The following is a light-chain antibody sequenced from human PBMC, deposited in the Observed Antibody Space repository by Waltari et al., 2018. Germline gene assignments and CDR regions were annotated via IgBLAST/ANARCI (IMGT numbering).Light chain of an antibody. CDR2: LGS. J-gene: IGKJ2*01. V-gene: IGKV2-28*01. Sequence: DIVMTQTPLSLPVTPGEPASISCRSSQSLLHSNGYTYLFWYLQKPGQSPQLLIYLGSSLASGVPDRFSGSGSGTDFTLKISRVEAEDVGVYYCLQDIQLPYTFGQGTKVEIK. CDR3: LQDIQLPYT. CDR1: QSLLHSNGYTY.